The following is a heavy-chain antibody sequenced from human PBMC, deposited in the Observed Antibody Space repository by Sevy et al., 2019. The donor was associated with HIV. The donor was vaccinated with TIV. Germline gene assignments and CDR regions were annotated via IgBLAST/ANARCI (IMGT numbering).Heavy chain of an antibody. CDR1: GFSLSSYW. Sequence: GGSLRLSCAASGFSLSSYWMHWVRQAPGKGLEWVATIKQDESGKYYVASVKGRFTISTDNAKNSVYLQMNSLRPEDTAIYYCARGNSGSFDYWGQGTLVTVSS. V-gene: IGHV3-7*04. J-gene: IGHJ4*02. D-gene: IGHD3-22*01. CDR2: IKQDESGK. CDR3: ARGNSGSFDY.